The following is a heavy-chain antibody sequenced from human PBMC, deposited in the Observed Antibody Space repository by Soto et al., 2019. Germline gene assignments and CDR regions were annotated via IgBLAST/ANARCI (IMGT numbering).Heavy chain of an antibody. CDR1: GYSFTNYG. D-gene: IGHD6-19*01. CDR3: ARDRGVAPPVAGNTHYYYYMDV. Sequence: QDQLVQSGVEVKKPGASVKVSCKASGYSFTNYGITWVRQAPGQGFEWLGWISAYNGNTNYAQKFQGRVTTTTDASTSTAYLELRSLRSDDTAVYYCARDRGVAPPVAGNTHYYYYMDVWGKGTTVTVSS. CDR2: ISAYNGNT. V-gene: IGHV1-18*01. J-gene: IGHJ6*03.